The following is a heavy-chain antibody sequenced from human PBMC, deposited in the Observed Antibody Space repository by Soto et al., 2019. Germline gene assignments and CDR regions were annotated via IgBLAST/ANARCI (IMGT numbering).Heavy chain of an antibody. D-gene: IGHD6-19*01. CDR2: IIPKFGTT. J-gene: IGHJ5*02. Sequence: GASVNGYCKGAGETFSIHGISWGRQATGQGLEYMGGIIPKFGTTNYAQKFRGRVTITADESTSTAYMEVSSLRYEDTAVYYCARASGRGWYNWFDPWGQGTLVTVSS. CDR1: GETFSIHG. CDR3: ARASGRGWYNWFDP. V-gene: IGHV1-69*01.